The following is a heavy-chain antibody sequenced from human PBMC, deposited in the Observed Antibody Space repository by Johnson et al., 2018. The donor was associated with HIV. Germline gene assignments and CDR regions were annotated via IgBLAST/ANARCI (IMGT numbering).Heavy chain of an antibody. CDR2: ISFDGRIK. CDR3: ASGRVGGNDAFDI. Sequence: QVHLVESGGGVVQPGRSLRLSCAASGFTFSNFGFHWVRQAPGKGLEWVAVISFDGRIKYYADSVKGRFTISRDNSKNTLYLQMNSLRAEDTAVYYCASGRVGGNDAFDIWGQGTMVTVSS. CDR1: GFTFSNFG. J-gene: IGHJ3*02. V-gene: IGHV3-30*03. D-gene: IGHD2-15*01.